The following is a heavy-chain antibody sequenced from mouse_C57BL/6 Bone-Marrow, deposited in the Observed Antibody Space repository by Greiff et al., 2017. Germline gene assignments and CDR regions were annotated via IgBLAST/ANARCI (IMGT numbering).Heavy chain of an antibody. V-gene: IGHV5-9-1*02. Sequence: EVKLVESGEGLVKPGGSLKLSCAASGFTFSSYAMSWVRQTPEKRLEWVAYISSGGDYIYYADTVKGRFTISRDNARNTLYLQMSSLKSEDTAMYYCTRADYYGTSLWYFDVWGTGTTVTVSS. CDR2: ISSGGDYI. CDR3: TRADYYGTSLWYFDV. D-gene: IGHD1-1*01. J-gene: IGHJ1*03. CDR1: GFTFSSYA.